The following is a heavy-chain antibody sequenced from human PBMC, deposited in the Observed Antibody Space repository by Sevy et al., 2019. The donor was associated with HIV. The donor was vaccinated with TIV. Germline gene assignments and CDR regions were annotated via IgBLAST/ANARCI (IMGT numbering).Heavy chain of an antibody. CDR1: GFILRNYV. D-gene: IGHD3-10*01. Sequence: GGSLRLSCAASGFILRNYVMHWVRQAPGKGLEWVAAVSFDGSDKFYADSVKGRFTISRDNSKNRLYLQTNSLRAEDTAVYYCARDQAGPSNDYYYYYGMDLWGQRTTVTVSS. CDR3: ARDQAGPSNDYYYYYGMDL. V-gene: IGHV3-30-3*01. J-gene: IGHJ6*02. CDR2: VSFDGSDK.